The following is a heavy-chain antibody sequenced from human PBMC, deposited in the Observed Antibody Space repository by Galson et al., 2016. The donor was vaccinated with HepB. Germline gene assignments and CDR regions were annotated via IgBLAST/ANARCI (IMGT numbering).Heavy chain of an antibody. CDR3: ARENRGYT. V-gene: IGHV3-23*01. CDR1: GFTFSSYA. D-gene: IGHD5-18*01. J-gene: IGHJ5*02. CDR2: LSGDGDNT. Sequence: SLRLSCAASGFTFSSYAMGWVRQAPGKGLEWGSGLSGDGDNTYYADSVKGRFNISRGNTKNTLYLQMNSLRVEDTAFYYCARENRGYTCGQGTLVTVAS.